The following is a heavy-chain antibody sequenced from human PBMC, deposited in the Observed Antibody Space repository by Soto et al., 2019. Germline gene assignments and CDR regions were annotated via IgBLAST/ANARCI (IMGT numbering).Heavy chain of an antibody. CDR1: GFTFSSYA. CDR3: AKDGGLETYFDY. D-gene: IGHD3-16*01. Sequence: VQLLESGGGLVQPGGSLRLSCAASGFTFSSYAMSWVRQAPGKGLEWVSAISGSGGSTYYADSVKGRFTISRDNSKNTLYLQMNSLSAKDTAVYYCAKDGGLETYFDYWGQGTLVTVSS. CDR2: ISGSGGST. J-gene: IGHJ4*02. V-gene: IGHV3-23*01.